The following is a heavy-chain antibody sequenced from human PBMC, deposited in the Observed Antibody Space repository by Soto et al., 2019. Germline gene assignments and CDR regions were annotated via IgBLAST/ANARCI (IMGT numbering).Heavy chain of an antibody. D-gene: IGHD6-13*01. CDR1: GYTFTGYY. Sequence: ASVKVSCKASGYTFTGYYMHWVRQAPGQGLEWMGWINPNSGGTNYAQKFQGWVTMTRDTSISTAYMELSRLRSDDTAVYYCARGVIAAAGNPIDYWGQGTLVSVSS. CDR3: ARGVIAAAGNPIDY. J-gene: IGHJ4*02. V-gene: IGHV1-2*04. CDR2: INPNSGGT.